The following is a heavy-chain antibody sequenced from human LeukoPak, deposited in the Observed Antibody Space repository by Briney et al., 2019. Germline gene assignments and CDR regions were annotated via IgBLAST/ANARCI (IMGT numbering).Heavy chain of an antibody. CDR3: ASRRIVGAYYYYYYGMDV. V-gene: IGHV3-74*01. CDR2: INSDGSST. J-gene: IGHJ6*02. D-gene: IGHD1-26*01. Sequence: QPGGSLRLSCAASGFTFSSYWVHWVRQAPGKGLVWVSRINSDGSSTTYADSVKGRFTISRDNAKNTLYLQMNSLRAEDTAVYYCASRRIVGAYYYYYYGMDVWGQGTTVTVSS. CDR1: GFTFSSYW.